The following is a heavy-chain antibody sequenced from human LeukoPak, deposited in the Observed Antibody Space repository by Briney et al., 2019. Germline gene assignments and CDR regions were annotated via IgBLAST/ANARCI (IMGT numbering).Heavy chain of an antibody. CDR3: ASYYDSSGYYPFDY. CDR1: GGSISSYY. V-gene: IGHV4-59*01. Sequence: SETLSLTCTVSGGSISSYYWSWIRQPPGKGLEWIGYIYYSGSTNYNPSLKSRVTISVDTSKNQFSLKLSSVTAADTAVYYCASYYDSSGYYPFDYWGQGTQVTVSS. D-gene: IGHD3-22*01. J-gene: IGHJ4*02. CDR2: IYYSGST.